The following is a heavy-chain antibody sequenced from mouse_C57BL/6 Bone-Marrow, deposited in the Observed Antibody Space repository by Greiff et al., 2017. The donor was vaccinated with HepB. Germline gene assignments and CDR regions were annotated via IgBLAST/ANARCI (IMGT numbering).Heavy chain of an antibody. CDR1: GFSLTSYG. J-gene: IGHJ4*01. D-gene: IGHD1-1*01. CDR2: IWSDGST. CDR3: ARHAPSYGSSLYAMDY. Sequence: VKLMESGPGLVAPSQRLSITCTVSGFSLTSYGVHWVRQPPGKGLEWLVVIWSDGSTTYNSALKSRLSISKDNSKSQVFLKMNSLQTDDTAMYYCARHAPSYGSSLYAMDYWGQGTSVTVSS. V-gene: IGHV2-6-1*01.